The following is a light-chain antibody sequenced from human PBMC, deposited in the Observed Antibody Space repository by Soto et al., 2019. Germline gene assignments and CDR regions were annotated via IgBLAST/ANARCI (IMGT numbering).Light chain of an antibody. CDR3: AAWDDSLNGQVV. CDR1: SSKIGSNT. CDR2: SNN. J-gene: IGLJ2*01. Sequence: QSVLTQPPSASGTPGQRVTISCSGSSSKIGSNTVNWYQQLPGTAPKLLIYSNNQRPSGVPDRFSGSNSGTSASLAISGLQSEDEADYYCAAWDDSLNGQVVFGGGTKLTVL. V-gene: IGLV1-44*01.